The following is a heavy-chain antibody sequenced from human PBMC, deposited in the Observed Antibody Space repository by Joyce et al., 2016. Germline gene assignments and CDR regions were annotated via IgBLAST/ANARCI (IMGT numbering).Heavy chain of an antibody. CDR1: GFTVSSKN. V-gene: IGHV3-53*04. CDR2: IYPGGTT. Sequence: EVQLVESGGGLVQPGGSLRLSCVGSGFTVSSKNMSWVRQAPGKGLEWVSVIYPGGTTYYADSVKGRFTMSTHNSENTVYLQMNTLRVEDTAVYYCARAQEFDYWGQGTLVTVSS. CDR3: ARAQEFDY. J-gene: IGHJ4*02.